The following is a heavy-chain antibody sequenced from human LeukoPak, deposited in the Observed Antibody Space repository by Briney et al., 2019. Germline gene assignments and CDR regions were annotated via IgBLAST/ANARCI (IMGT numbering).Heavy chain of an antibody. CDR1: GGSFSGYY. Sequence: SETLSLTCAVYGGSFSGYYWSWIRQPPGKGLEWIGEINHIGSTNYNPSLKSRVTISVDTSKNQFSLKLSSVTAADTAVYYCARGHYYYDSSGYSYWGQGTLVTVSS. D-gene: IGHD3-22*01. J-gene: IGHJ4*02. CDR2: INHIGST. V-gene: IGHV4-34*01. CDR3: ARGHYYYDSSGYSY.